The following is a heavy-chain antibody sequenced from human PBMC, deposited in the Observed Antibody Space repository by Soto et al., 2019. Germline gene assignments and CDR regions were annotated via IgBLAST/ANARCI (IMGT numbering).Heavy chain of an antibody. CDR2: IVVGSGNT. J-gene: IGHJ4*02. V-gene: IGHV1-58*01. D-gene: IGHD1-26*01. Sequence: GASVKVSCKASGFTFTSSAVQWVRQARGQRLEWIGWIVVGSGNTNYAQKFQERVTITRDMSTSTAYMELSSLRSEDTAVYYCAAAIVGAAASLDYWGQGTLVTVSS. CDR3: AAAIVGAAASLDY. CDR1: GFTFTSSA.